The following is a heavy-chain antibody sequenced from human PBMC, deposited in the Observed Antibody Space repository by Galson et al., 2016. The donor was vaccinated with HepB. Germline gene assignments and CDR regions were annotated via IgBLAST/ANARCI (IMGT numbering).Heavy chain of an antibody. J-gene: IGHJ4*02. V-gene: IGHV6-1*01. CDR2: TYYRSRWYN. Sequence: CAISGDSVSSNTAAWNWIRQSPSRGLEWLGRTYYRSRWYNEYAGSVKSRITINPDTSKNQFSLQLNSLTVEDTAVYYCARDEKSYTSGWYSSPFDYWGQGTLVTVSS. D-gene: IGHD6-19*01. CDR1: GDSVSSNTAA. CDR3: ARDEKSYTSGWYSSPFDY.